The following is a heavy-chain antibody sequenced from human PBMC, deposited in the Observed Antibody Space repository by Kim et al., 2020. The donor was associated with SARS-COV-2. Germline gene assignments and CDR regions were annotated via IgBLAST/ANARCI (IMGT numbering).Heavy chain of an antibody. J-gene: IGHJ4*02. CDR3: ARDFGFCSCATCPTPPRFDY. V-gene: IGHV3-48*02. CDR2: ISSSSNTI. CDR1: GFTFNTYS. D-gene: IGHD2-15*01. Sequence: GGSLRLSCAASGFTFNTYSMVWVRQAPGQGLEWVSYISSSSNTIYYADSVSGRFIISRDNAKNSLYLQMNSLRDEDTALYYCARDFGFCSCATCPTPPRFDYWGQGTLVTVSS.